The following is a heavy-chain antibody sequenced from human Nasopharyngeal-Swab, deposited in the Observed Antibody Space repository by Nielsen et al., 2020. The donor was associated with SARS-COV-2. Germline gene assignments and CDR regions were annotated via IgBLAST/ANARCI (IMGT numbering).Heavy chain of an antibody. CDR3: AKWDPFSGGYSSSWYPVGGFDY. V-gene: IGHV3-30*18. CDR2: ISYDGSNK. Sequence: GGSLRFSCAASGFTFSSYGMHWVRQAPGKGLEWVAVISYDGSNKYYADSVKGRFTISRDNSKNTLYLQMNSLRAEDTAVYYCAKWDPFSGGYSSSWYPVGGFDYWGQGTLVTVSS. D-gene: IGHD6-13*01. J-gene: IGHJ4*02. CDR1: GFTFSSYG.